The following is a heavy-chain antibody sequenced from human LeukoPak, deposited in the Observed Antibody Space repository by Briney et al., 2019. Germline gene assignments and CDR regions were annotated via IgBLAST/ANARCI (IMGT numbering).Heavy chain of an antibody. J-gene: IGHJ4*02. CDR3: ARGSGGSIDS. V-gene: IGHV4-59*11. CDR1: GGSISSHY. D-gene: IGHD3-16*01. Sequence: PSETLSLTCTVSGGSISSHYWSWIRQPPGKGLEWIGYIYYSGSTHYNPSLRSRVTISVDSSKNQISLKLSSVTAADTAVYYCARGSGGSIDSWGQGTLVTVSS. CDR2: IYYSGST.